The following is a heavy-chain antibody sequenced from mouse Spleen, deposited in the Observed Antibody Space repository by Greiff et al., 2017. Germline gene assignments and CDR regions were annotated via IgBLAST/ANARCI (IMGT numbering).Heavy chain of an antibody. V-gene: IGHV2-5*01. J-gene: IGHJ4*01. CDR2: IWRGGST. CDR3: AKNKGKPARVPYYYAMDY. CDR1: GFSLTSYG. Sequence: VQLQQSGPGLVQPSQSLSITCTVSGFSLTSYGVHWVRQSPGKGLEWLGVIWRGGSTDYNAAFMSRLSITKDNSKSQVFFKMNSLQADDTAIYYCAKNKGKPARVPYYYAMDYWGQGTSVTVSS. D-gene: IGHD3-1*01.